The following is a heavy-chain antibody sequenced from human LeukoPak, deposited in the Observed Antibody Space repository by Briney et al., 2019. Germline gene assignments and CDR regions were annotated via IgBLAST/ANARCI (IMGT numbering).Heavy chain of an antibody. Sequence: PGGSLRLSCAASGFTVSSNYMSWVRQAPGKGLEWVSVIYSGGSTYYADSVRGRFTISRDNSKNTLYLQMNSLRAEDTAVYYCASGYYDSSGYGGYDAFDIWGQGTMVTVSS. D-gene: IGHD3-22*01. V-gene: IGHV3-53*01. CDR1: GFTVSSNY. CDR3: ASGYYDSSGYGGYDAFDI. J-gene: IGHJ3*02. CDR2: IYSGGST.